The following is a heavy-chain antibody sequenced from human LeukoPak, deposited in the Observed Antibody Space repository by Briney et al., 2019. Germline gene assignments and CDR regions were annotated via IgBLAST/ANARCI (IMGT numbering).Heavy chain of an antibody. D-gene: IGHD5-12*01. J-gene: IGHJ4*02. CDR1: GNSISSGDNY. Sequence: PSETLSLTCTVSGNSISSGDNYWSWIRQPAGKGLEWIGRIYTSGSTNYNPSLKSRVTISGDTSKNQFSLRLSSVTAADTAVYYCARDAGYSGYDLRRRSGYYSPYYFDYWGQGTLVTVSS. CDR3: ARDAGYSGYDLRRRSGYYSPYYFDY. CDR2: IYTSGST. V-gene: IGHV4-61*02.